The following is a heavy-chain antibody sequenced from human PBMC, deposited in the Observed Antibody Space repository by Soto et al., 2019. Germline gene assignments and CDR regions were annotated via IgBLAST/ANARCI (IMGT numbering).Heavy chain of an antibody. CDR1: GFTFSSYG. Sequence: GGSLRLSCAASGFTFSSYGMHWVRQAPGKGLEWVAVISYDGSNKYYADSVKGRFTISRDNSKNTLYLQMNSLRAEDTAVYYCAKDLTGQQPKEYYYGMDVWGQGTTVTVSS. CDR2: ISYDGSNK. V-gene: IGHV3-30*18. D-gene: IGHD6-13*01. CDR3: AKDLTGQQPKEYYYGMDV. J-gene: IGHJ6*02.